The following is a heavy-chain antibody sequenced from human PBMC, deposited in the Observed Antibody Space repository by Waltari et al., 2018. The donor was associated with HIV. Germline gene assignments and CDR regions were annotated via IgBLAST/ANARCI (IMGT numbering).Heavy chain of an antibody. CDR2: MKSKTAGGTT. D-gene: IGHD3-16*01. CDR3: TTDPSMWDHYDYVWGRNY. CDR1: GFTFSNAW. J-gene: IGHJ4*02. V-gene: IGHV3-15*01. Sequence: EVQLVESGGGLVKPGGCLRLSCAASGFTFSNAWMSWVRQAPGKGMGWVGRMKSKTAGGTTDYAAPVKGRFTISRDDSKNTLYLQTDSLKTEDTAVYYCTTDPSMWDHYDYVWGRNYGGQGILVTVSS.